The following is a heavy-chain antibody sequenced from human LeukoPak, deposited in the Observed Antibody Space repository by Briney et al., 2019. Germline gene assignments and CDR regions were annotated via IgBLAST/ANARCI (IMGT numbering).Heavy chain of an antibody. CDR2: IRSIAYGGTT. J-gene: IGHJ4*02. CDR1: GFTFSDYS. CDR3: TRDASYYDFWSGYSN. D-gene: IGHD3-3*01. Sequence: GGSLRLSCRTSGFTFSDYSMIWVRQAPGKGLEWVGSIRSIAYGGTTEHAASVKDRFTISRDDSKSVAYLDMYSLKTEDTGVYYCTRDASYYDFWSGYSNWGQGTLVTVSS. V-gene: IGHV3-49*04.